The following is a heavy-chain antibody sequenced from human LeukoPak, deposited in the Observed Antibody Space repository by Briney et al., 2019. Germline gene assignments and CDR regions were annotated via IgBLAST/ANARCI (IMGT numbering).Heavy chain of an antibody. Sequence: PGGSLRLSCAASGFTFSSYWMHWVRQAPGKGLMWVSRINNDGSGTVYADSVEGRFTISRDNAKNTLYLQMNSLRADDTAVYYCARDHYSSGPYYFDYWGQGTLVTVSS. CDR3: ARDHYSSGPYYFDY. CDR1: GFTFSSYW. CDR2: INNDGSGT. V-gene: IGHV3-74*01. J-gene: IGHJ4*02. D-gene: IGHD6-19*01.